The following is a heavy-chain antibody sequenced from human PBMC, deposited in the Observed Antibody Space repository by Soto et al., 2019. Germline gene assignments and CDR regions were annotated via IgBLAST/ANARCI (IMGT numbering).Heavy chain of an antibody. D-gene: IGHD2-21*02. CDR3: ARDGMTPGDT. CDR2: VFSSVSA. J-gene: IGHJ4*02. CDR1: GVSVRSYT. Sequence: SETLSLTCIVSGVSVRSYTWSWVRQPANKGLEWIGRVFSSVSATYNPSLKSRVSISMDTPENRISLKLDSVTAADAGVYFCARDGMTPGDTWGTGTLVIVSS. V-gene: IGHV4-4*07.